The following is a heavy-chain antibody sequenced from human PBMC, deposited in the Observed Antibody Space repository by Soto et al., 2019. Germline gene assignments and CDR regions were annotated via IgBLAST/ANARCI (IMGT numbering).Heavy chain of an antibody. D-gene: IGHD3-9*01. Sequence: GASVKVSCKASGYTFTSYGISWVRQAPGQGLEWMGWISAYNGNTNYAQKLQGRVTMTTDTSTSTAYMELRSLRSDDTAVYYCARGEASYYYILSGYYQHNLLAPCSQRSLVTGSS. CDR2: ISAYNGNT. CDR3: ARGEASYYYILSGYYQHNLLAP. V-gene: IGHV1-18*01. CDR1: GYTFTSYG. J-gene: IGHJ5*02.